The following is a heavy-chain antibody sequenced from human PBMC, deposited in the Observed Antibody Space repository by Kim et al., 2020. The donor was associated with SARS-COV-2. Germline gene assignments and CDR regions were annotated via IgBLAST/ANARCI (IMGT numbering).Heavy chain of an antibody. CDR1: GFTFSSYA. CDR2: ITGSGGST. D-gene: IGHD2-8*01. J-gene: IGHJ4*01. CDR3: AIRGGSRTNVPIYFDD. Sequence: GGSLRLSCAASGFTFSSYAMTWVRQAPGKGLEWVSVITGSGGSTYYADSVTGRFTISRDNSKNTLYLQMNSLRAEDTAVYYCAIRGGSRTNVPIYFDDWG. V-gene: IGHV3-23*01.